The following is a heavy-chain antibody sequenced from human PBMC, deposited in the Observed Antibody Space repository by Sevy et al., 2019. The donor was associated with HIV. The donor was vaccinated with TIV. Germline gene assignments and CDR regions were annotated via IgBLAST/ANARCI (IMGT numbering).Heavy chain of an antibody. J-gene: IGHJ3*02. V-gene: IGHV4-4*07. CDR1: GGSISSYY. CDR3: ARDRWGTVPAAMNDAFDI. CDR2: IYTSGST. D-gene: IGHD2-2*01. Sequence: SETLSLTCTVSGGSISSYYWSWIRQPAGKGLEWIGCIYTSGSTNYNPSLTSRVTMSVDTSKNQFSLKLSSVTAAETAVYYCARDRWGTVPAAMNDAFDIWGQGTMVTVSS.